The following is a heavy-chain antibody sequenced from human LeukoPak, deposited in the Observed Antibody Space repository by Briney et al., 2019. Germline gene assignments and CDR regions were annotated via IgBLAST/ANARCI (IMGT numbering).Heavy chain of an antibody. V-gene: IGHV1-18*01. CDR2: ISAYNGNT. CDR1: GYIFTSYD. Sequence: ASVKVSCKASGYIFTSYDINWVRQATGQGLEWMGWISAYNGNTNYAQKLQGRVTMTTDTSTSTAYMELRSLRSDDTAVYYCARGLYGGNSGWFDPWGQGTLVTVSS. J-gene: IGHJ5*02. D-gene: IGHD4-23*01. CDR3: ARGLYGGNSGWFDP.